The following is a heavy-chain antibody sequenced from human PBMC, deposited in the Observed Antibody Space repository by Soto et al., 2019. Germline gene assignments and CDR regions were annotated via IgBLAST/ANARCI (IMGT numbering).Heavy chain of an antibody. V-gene: IGHV1-8*01. Sequence: GASVKVSCKASGYTFTSYYINWVRQSTGKGLEWMGWMNPNSGNTGYAQKFQGRVTMTRNTSISTAYMELSSLRSEDTAVYYCARGRAYYYGSGSPDAFDIWGQGTMVTVSS. J-gene: IGHJ3*02. D-gene: IGHD3-10*01. CDR3: ARGRAYYYGSGSPDAFDI. CDR2: MNPNSGNT. CDR1: GYTFTSYY.